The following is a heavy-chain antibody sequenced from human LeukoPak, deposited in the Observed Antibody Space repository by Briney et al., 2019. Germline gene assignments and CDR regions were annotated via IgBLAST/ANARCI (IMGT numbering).Heavy chain of an antibody. CDR2: IYTTGST. CDR3: ARCTSTSCYNFDY. V-gene: IGHV4-61*09. CDR1: GGSINSGSYH. D-gene: IGHD2-2*02. Sequence: SQTLPLTCTVSGGSINSGSYHWNWIRQSAGKGLEWIGHIYTTGSTNCNPSLKSRVTISLDTSKNQFSLKLNSVTAADTAVYYCARCTSTSCYNFDYWGQGTPVTVSS. J-gene: IGHJ4*02.